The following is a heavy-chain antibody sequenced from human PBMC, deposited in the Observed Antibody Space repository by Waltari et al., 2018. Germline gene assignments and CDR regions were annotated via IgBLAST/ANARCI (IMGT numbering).Heavy chain of an antibody. J-gene: IGHJ4*02. CDR3: ARQLHGGGAAGTSGVDY. CDR2: IYYSGST. Sequence: QLQLQESGPGLVKPSETLSLTCTVSGGSISSSRYYWGWIRQPPGKGLEWIGSIYYSGSTYYNPSLKSRVTISVDTSKNQFSLKLSSVTAADTAVYYCARQLHGGGAAGTSGVDYWGQGTLVTVSS. V-gene: IGHV4-39*01. CDR1: GGSISSSRYY. D-gene: IGHD6-13*01.